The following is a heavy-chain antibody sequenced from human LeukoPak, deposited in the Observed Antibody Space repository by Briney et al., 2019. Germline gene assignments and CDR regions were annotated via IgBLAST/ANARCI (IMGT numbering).Heavy chain of an antibody. Sequence: GGSLRLSCAASGFTLSSDWMSWVRQAPGKGLEWVANIKQDGSEKYYVNSVKGRFTIYRDNAKNSRYLQMNSLRAEDTAVYYCARDPYSSGWYGNEHYYWFDPWGQGTLVTVSS. J-gene: IGHJ5*02. CDR3: ARDPYSSGWYGNEHYYWFDP. V-gene: IGHV3-7*01. CDR2: IKQDGSEK. CDR1: GFTLSSDW. D-gene: IGHD6-19*01.